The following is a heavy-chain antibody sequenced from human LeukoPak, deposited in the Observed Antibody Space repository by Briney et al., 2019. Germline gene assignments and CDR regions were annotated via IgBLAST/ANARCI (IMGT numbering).Heavy chain of an antibody. V-gene: IGHV1-2*02. CDR1: GYTFTDYY. D-gene: IGHD1-26*01. J-gene: IGHJ4*02. CDR3: ARDSGLGPTWHPFDH. Sequence: ASVKVSCKASGYTFTDYYMHWVRQAPGQGLEWMAWINPHSGGIYFAQRFQGRVTMTRDTSISTAYMELSRLRSDDTGVYYCARDSGLGPTWHPFDHWGQGTPVTVSS. CDR2: INPHSGGI.